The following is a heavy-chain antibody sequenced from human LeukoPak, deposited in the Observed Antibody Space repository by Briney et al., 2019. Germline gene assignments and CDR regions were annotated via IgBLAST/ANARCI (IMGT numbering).Heavy chain of an antibody. CDR1: GYTFTGHH. J-gene: IGHJ4*02. CDR3: AREQGDYDSSGYYRFADY. V-gene: IGHV1-2*02. CDR2: IDPNSGGT. Sequence: ASVKVSCKASGYTFTGHHMHWVRQAPGQGLEWMGWIDPNSGGTNYAQNFQGRVTMTTDTSTSTAYMELRSLRSDDTAVYYCAREQGDYDSSGYYRFADYWGQGTLVTVSS. D-gene: IGHD3-22*01.